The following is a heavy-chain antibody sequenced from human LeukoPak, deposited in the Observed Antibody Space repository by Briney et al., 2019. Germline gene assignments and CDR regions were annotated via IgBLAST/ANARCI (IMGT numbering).Heavy chain of an antibody. CDR2: ISSSSSYI. Sequence: GGSLRLSCAASGFTFSSYSMNWVRQAPGKGLEWVSSISSSSSYIFYADSVKGRFTISRDNAKNSLYLQMNSLRAEDTAVYYCARGLYDSSGYCFGVWGQGTLVTVSS. CDR3: ARGLYDSSGYCFGV. D-gene: IGHD3-22*01. V-gene: IGHV3-21*01. CDR1: GFTFSSYS. J-gene: IGHJ4*02.